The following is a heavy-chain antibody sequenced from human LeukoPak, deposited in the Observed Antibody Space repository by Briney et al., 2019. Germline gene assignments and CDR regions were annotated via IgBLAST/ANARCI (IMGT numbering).Heavy chain of an antibody. J-gene: IGHJ4*02. CDR1: GFTFSSYG. D-gene: IGHD3-3*01. CDR2: IRYDGSNK. Sequence: LGGSLRLSCAASGFTFSSYGMHWVRQAPGKGLEWVAFIRYDGSNKYYADSVKGRFTISRDNSKNTLYLQMNSLRAEDTAVYYCAKGGRFLEWLSTFDYWGQGTLVTVSS. V-gene: IGHV3-30*02. CDR3: AKGGRFLEWLSTFDY.